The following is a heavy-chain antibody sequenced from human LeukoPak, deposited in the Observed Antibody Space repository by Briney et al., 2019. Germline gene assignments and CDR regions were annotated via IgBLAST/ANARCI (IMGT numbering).Heavy chain of an antibody. D-gene: IGHD4-17*01. CDR2: IYYSGST. CDR1: GGPISSYY. V-gene: IGHV4-59*08. J-gene: IGHJ2*01. Sequence: SETLSLTCTVSGGPISSYYWSWIRQPPGKGLKWIGYIYYSGSTNYNPSLKSRVTISVDTSKNQFSLKLSSVTAADTAVYYCARHPNYGEYWYFDLWGRGTLVTVSS. CDR3: ARHPNYGEYWYFDL.